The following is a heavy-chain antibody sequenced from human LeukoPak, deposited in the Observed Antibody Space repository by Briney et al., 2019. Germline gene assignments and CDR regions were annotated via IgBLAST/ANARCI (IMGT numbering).Heavy chain of an antibody. CDR3: ARQQYYYDSSGYYYSPFDY. J-gene: IGHJ4*02. CDR1: GGSISSSSYY. V-gene: IGHV4-39*01. CDR2: IYYSGST. D-gene: IGHD3-22*01. Sequence: SETLSLTCTVSGGSISSSSYYWGRIRQPPGKGLEWIGSIYYSGSTYYNPSLKSRVTISVDTSKNQFSLKLSSVTAADTAVYYCARQQYYYDSSGYYYSPFDYWGQGTLVTVSS.